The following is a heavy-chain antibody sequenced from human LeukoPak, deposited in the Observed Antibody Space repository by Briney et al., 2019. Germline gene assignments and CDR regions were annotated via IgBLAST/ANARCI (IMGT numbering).Heavy chain of an antibody. V-gene: IGHV4-38-2*02. J-gene: IGHJ4*01. D-gene: IGHD1-1*01. CDR1: GSSVTSGYY. Sequence: SETLSLICTVSGSSVTSGYYWGCIRQPPGKGLEWIASMYFRGTTYYNPSLKSRVTVSEDTSKNQFSLKLTSVNAADTAICYCARDTATGSYWGQGTLVTVSS. CDR2: MYFRGTT. CDR3: ARDTATGSY.